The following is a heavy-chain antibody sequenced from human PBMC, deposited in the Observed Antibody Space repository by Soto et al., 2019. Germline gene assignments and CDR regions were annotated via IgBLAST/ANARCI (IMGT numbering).Heavy chain of an antibody. J-gene: IGHJ4*02. D-gene: IGHD3-16*02. V-gene: IGHV3-23*01. CDR2: ISGRGGNT. Sequence: EVQLLESGGGLVQPGGSLRLSCAASGFTFSSYAMSWVRQAPGKGLEWVSAISGRGGNTYYADSVKGRFTISRDNSKNTLYLQMTSVRAEDAAVFDFGDVGGSYRGGSFDYWGQGTLVTVSS. CDR3: GDVGGSYRGGSFDY. CDR1: GFTFSSYA.